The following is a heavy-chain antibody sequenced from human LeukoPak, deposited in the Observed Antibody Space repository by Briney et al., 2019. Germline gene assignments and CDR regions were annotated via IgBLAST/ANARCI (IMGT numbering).Heavy chain of an antibody. CDR3: ARERRYIDY. V-gene: IGHV4-4*07. CDR1: GGSISYF. J-gene: IGHJ4*02. Sequence: PSETLSLTCTVSGGSISYFWTWIRQPAGKGLEWIGRIYTSGSTNYNPSLKSRVTMSVDTSKNQFSLKLSSVTAADTAVYYCARERRYIDYWGQGTLVTVSS. CDR2: IYTSGST.